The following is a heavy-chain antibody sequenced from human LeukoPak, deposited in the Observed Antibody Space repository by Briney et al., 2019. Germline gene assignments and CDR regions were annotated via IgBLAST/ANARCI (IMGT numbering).Heavy chain of an antibody. D-gene: IGHD3-16*01. Sequence: PGGSLRLSCAASGFTLSSYAMSWVRQAPGKGLEWVAVISYDGSNKYYADSVKGRFTISRDNSMNTLYLQMNSLRAEDTAVYYCAKAILRGTHFDYWGQGTLVTVSS. V-gene: IGHV3-30*18. CDR1: GFTLSSYA. J-gene: IGHJ4*02. CDR2: ISYDGSNK. CDR3: AKAILRGTHFDY.